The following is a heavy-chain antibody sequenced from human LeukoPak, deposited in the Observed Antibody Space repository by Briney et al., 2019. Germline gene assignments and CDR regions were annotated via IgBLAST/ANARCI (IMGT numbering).Heavy chain of an antibody. Sequence: GGSLRLSCAASGFSVRNNYMSWVRQTPGKGLEWVSLIYSGGDKRYAASVKGRFTISRDNSKNTLYLQMDSLRVEDTAVYYCGGYSSLDHWGQGTLVTVSS. CDR2: IYSGGDK. V-gene: IGHV3-53*01. CDR3: GGYSSLDH. J-gene: IGHJ4*02. D-gene: IGHD3-22*01. CDR1: GFSVRNNY.